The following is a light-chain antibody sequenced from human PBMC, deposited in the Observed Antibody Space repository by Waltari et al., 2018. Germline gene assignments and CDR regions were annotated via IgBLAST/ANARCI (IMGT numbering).Light chain of an antibody. CDR2: ANT. CDR3: QSYDSRLGWV. CDR1: SYNIGAGSD. V-gene: IGLV1-40*01. J-gene: IGLJ3*02. Sequence: QSVLTQPPSVSGAPGQRVTISCTGGSYNIGAGSDVHWYQHFPGAAPRLLTNANTNRPSGVPDRFSGSKSGASASLAITGLQAEDEADYYCQSYDSRLGWVFGGGTKLTVL.